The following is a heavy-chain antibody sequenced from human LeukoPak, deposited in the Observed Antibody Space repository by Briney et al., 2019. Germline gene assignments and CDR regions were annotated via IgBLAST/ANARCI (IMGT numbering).Heavy chain of an antibody. J-gene: IGHJ5*02. Sequence: GGSLRLSCAASGFTFSSFAMSWVRQAPGKGLEWVSAISGSGGTTYYADSVKGRFTISGDNSKNTLYLQMNSLRAEDTAVYYCAKDQYFDWLNWFDPWGQGTLVTVSS. CDR2: ISGSGGTT. D-gene: IGHD3-9*01. CDR1: GFTFSSFA. CDR3: AKDQYFDWLNWFDP. V-gene: IGHV3-23*01.